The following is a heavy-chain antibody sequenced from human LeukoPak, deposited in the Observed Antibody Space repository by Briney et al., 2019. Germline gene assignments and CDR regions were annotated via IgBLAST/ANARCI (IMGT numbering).Heavy chain of an antibody. V-gene: IGHV3-48*01. CDR2: IGGDSATI. J-gene: IGHJ4*02. D-gene: IGHD2-8*02. Sequence: GGSLGLSCVASGFAFSSYGMNWVRQAPGKGLEWVSYIGGDSATIYADSVKGRFTISRDNAKNSLSLQMNSLRADDTAVYYCATYRQVLLPFESWGQGTLVTVSS. CDR1: GFAFSSYG. CDR3: ATYRQVLLPFES.